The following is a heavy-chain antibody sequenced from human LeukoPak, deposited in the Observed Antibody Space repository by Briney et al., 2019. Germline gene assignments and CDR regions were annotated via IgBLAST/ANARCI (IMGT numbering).Heavy chain of an antibody. CDR1: GGSISSGSYY. J-gene: IGHJ3*02. CDR3: ARTGIEESKGAFDI. CDR2: IYYSGST. V-gene: IGHV4-39*01. Sequence: SETLSLTCTVSGGSISSGSYYWGWIRQPPGKGLEWIGSIYYSGSTYYNPSLKSRVTISVDTSKNQFSLKLSSVTAADTAVYYCARTGIEESKGAFDIWGQGTMVTVSS.